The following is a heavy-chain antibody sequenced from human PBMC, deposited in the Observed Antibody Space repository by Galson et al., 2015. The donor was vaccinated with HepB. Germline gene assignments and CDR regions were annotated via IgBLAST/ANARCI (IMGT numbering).Heavy chain of an antibody. CDR3: AKDDCTSSSCPFDY. J-gene: IGHJ4*02. CDR2: VSGGGTST. D-gene: IGHD2-2*01. Sequence: SLRLSCAASGFTFTNYAMSWVRQAPEKGLEWVSSVSGGGTSTYYADSVRGRFTVSRDNSKNTLYLQLNSLRADDTAVYYCAKDDCTSSSCPFDYWGQGTLVTVPS. V-gene: IGHV3-23*01. CDR1: GFTFTNYA.